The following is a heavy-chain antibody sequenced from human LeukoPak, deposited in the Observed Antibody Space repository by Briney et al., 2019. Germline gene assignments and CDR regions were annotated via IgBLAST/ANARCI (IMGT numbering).Heavy chain of an antibody. J-gene: IGHJ4*02. CDR1: GYTFTNYW. Sequence: GESLQISCQCSGYTFTNYWIGWVRQMPGKGLAWMGIIYPGDSDTRYSPSFQGQVTISADKSISTAYLQWNSLKASDSAMYYCAIKHDGSWYSPFDYWGQGTLVTVSS. V-gene: IGHV5-51*06. CDR2: IYPGDSDT. CDR3: AIKHDGSWYSPFDY. D-gene: IGHD6-13*01.